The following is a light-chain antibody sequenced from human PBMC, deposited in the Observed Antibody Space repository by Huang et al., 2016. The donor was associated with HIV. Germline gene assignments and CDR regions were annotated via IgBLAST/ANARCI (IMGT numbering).Light chain of an antibody. CDR2: KAS. CDR1: QSSNNY. Sequence: DVQMTQSPSTLSAYVGDRINITCRASQSSNNYFAWYQQKAGKAPDILIYKASTLDSGVPSRFSGSGSGTTFTLTISNLQPDDFATYYCQHYDSYWTFGQGTKVE. V-gene: IGKV1-5*03. J-gene: IGKJ1*01. CDR3: QHYDSYWT.